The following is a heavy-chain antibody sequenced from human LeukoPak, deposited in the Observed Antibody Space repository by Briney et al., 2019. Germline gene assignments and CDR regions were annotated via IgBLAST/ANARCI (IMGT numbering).Heavy chain of an antibody. D-gene: IGHD2-2*01. CDR1: GGSFSGYY. CDR3: AANWNESPYCSSTSCSIDY. CDR2: INHSGST. V-gene: IGHV4-34*01. J-gene: IGHJ4*02. Sequence: SETLSLTCAVYGGSFSGYYWSWIRQPPGKGLEWIGEINHSGSTNYNPSLKSRVTISVDTSENQFSLKLSSVTAADTAVYYCAANWNESPYCSSTSCSIDYWGQGTLVTVSS.